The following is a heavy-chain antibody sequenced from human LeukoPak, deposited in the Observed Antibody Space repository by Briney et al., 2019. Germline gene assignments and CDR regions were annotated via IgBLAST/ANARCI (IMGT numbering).Heavy chain of an antibody. CDR3: AGDTFYGDYVFYYYGMDV. CDR2: TYYRSKWYN. D-gene: IGHD4-17*01. V-gene: IGHV6-1*01. J-gene: IGHJ6*02. Sequence: SQTLSLTCAISGDSVSSNSAAWNWIRQSPSRGLEWLGSTYYRSKWYNDYAVSVKSRITINPDTSKNQFSLQLNSVTPEDTAVYYCAGDTFYGDYVFYYYGMDVWGQGTTVTVSS. CDR1: GDSVSSNSAA.